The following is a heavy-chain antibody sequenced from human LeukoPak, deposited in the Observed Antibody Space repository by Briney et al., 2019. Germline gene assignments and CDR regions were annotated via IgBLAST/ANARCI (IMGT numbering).Heavy chain of an antibody. V-gene: IGHV4-30-4*07. Sequence: SETLSLTCAVSGGSISSGGYSWSWIRQPPGKGLEWIGYIYYSGSTYYNPSLKSRVTISVDTSKNQFPLKLSSVTAADTAVYYCARGGYYGSGNDFRFDPWGQGTLVTVSS. CDR3: ARGGYYGSGNDFRFDP. CDR1: GGSISSGGYS. J-gene: IGHJ5*02. D-gene: IGHD3-10*01. CDR2: IYYSGST.